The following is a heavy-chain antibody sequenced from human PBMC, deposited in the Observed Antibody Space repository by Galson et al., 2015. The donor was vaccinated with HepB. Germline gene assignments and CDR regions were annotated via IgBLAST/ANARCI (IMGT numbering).Heavy chain of an antibody. J-gene: IGHJ4*02. V-gene: IGHV3-23*01. D-gene: IGHD2-15*01. CDR1: GFSFSSYA. CDR3: AKGGCSGGSCYRRDFDY. Sequence: SLRLSCAAAGFSFSSYAVSWVRQAPGRGLEWVSSISVGGGSTYYADSVKGRFIISRDNSKNILYLQMNSLRAEDTAVYYCAKGGCSGGSCYRRDFDYWGQGTLVTVSS. CDR2: ISVGGGST.